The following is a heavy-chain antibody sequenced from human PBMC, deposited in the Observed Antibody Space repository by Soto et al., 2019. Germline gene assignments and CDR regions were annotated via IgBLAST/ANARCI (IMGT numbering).Heavy chain of an antibody. CDR3: ARDQVAVAGTLDY. D-gene: IGHD6-19*01. J-gene: IGHJ4*02. V-gene: IGHV3-33*01. CDR1: GFTFSSYG. Sequence: QVQLVESGGGVVQPGRSLRLSCAASGFTFSSYGMHWVRQAPGKGLGWVAVIWYDGSNKYYADSVKGRFTISRDNSKNTLYLQMNSLRAEDTAVYYCARDQVAVAGTLDYWGQGTLVTVSS. CDR2: IWYDGSNK.